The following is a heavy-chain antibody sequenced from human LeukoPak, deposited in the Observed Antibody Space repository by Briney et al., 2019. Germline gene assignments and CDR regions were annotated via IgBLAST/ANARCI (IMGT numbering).Heavy chain of an antibody. CDR2: INPSGGST. Sequence: ASVKVSCKASGYTFTSYYMHWVRQAPGQGLEWMGIINPSGGSTSYAQKFQGRATMTRDTSISTAYMELSRLRSDDTAVYYCARFGVHDAFDIWGQGTMVTVSS. D-gene: IGHD2-8*01. V-gene: IGHV1-46*01. CDR1: GYTFTSYY. J-gene: IGHJ3*02. CDR3: ARFGVHDAFDI.